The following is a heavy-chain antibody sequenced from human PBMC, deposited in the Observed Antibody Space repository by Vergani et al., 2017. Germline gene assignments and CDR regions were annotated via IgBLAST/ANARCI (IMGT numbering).Heavy chain of an antibody. J-gene: IGHJ1*01. CDR1: GFTSSYYG. Sequence: QVHLVESGGGVVQPGRSLRLSCVVSGFTSSYYGMHWVRQAPGKGLEWVAVISYDGTQKYYADSVKGRFTISRDNSKSTLYLQMNRLRTEDTAVYYCATKSCSTPGCQIGYFREWGQGTLVTVSS. V-gene: IGHV3-30*03. D-gene: IGHD2-2*01. CDR2: ISYDGTQK. CDR3: ATKSCSTPGCQIGYFRE.